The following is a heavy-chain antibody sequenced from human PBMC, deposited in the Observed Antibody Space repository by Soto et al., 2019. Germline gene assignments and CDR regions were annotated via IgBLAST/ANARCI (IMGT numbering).Heavy chain of an antibody. CDR1: GGSISSSSSY. CDR3: ARQPCGAATVTSVINWFDP. V-gene: IGHV4-39*01. J-gene: IGHJ5*02. D-gene: IGHD4-17*01. CDR2: IYYSGST. Sequence: QLQLQESGPGLVKPSETLSLTCTVSGGSISSSSSYWGWIRQPPGKGLEWIGYIYYSGSTNYNPSIKSRVTIYVDTSKNQFSLKLNSVTAADTAVYYCARQPCGAATVTSVINWFDPWGQGALVTVSS.